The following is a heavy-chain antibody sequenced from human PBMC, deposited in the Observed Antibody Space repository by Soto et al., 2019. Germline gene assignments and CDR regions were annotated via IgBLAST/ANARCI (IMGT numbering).Heavy chain of an antibody. J-gene: IGHJ4*02. CDR2: ISYDGSNK. D-gene: IGHD4-17*01. Sequence: GGSLRLSCAASGFTFSSYGMHWVRQAPGKGLEWVAVISYDGSNKYYADSVKGRFTISRDNSKNTLYLQMNSLRAEDTAVYYCANAGSVTSSRDLWDYWGQGTLVTVSS. CDR1: GFTFSSYG. CDR3: ANAGSVTSSRDLWDY. V-gene: IGHV3-30*18.